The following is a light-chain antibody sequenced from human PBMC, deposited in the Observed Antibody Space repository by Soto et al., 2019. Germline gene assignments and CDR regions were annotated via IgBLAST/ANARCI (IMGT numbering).Light chain of an antibody. Sequence: DIQMTQSPSTLPASVAYRVTISCRASQSISSWLAWYQQKPGKAPKLLIYKASTLKSGVPSRFSGSGSGTELALTISSLQTDDFANYYYQQYNSHSPWTFGQGTKVDIK. CDR1: QSISSW. V-gene: IGKV1-5*03. CDR3: QQYNSHSPWT. CDR2: KAS. J-gene: IGKJ1*01.